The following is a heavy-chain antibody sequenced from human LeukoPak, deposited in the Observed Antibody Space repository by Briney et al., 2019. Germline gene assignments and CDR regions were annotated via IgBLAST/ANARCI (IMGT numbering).Heavy chain of an antibody. Sequence: GGSVRLSCAASGFTFSSYWMSWVRQAPGKGLEWVANIRQDGSEKYYVDSVKGRFTISRDNAKNSLYLQMNSLRAEDTAVYYCARDKLLWFGGGGTHYMDVWGKGTTVTISS. CDR3: ARDKLLWFGGGGTHYMDV. J-gene: IGHJ6*03. CDR2: IRQDGSEK. D-gene: IGHD3-10*01. V-gene: IGHV3-7*01. CDR1: GFTFSSYW.